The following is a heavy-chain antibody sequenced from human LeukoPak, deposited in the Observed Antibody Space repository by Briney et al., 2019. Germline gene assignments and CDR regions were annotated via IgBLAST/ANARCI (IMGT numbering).Heavy chain of an antibody. V-gene: IGHV4-38-2*02. D-gene: IGHD2-2*01. CDR1: GYSISSGYY. Sequence: PSETLSLTXTVSGYSISSGYYWGWIRPPPGKGLEWIGSIYHSGSTYYNPSLKSRVTISVDTSKNQFSLKLSSVTAADTAVYYCARHDQLLSHSYFDYWGQGTLVTVSS. CDR2: IYHSGST. J-gene: IGHJ4*02. CDR3: ARHDQLLSHSYFDY.